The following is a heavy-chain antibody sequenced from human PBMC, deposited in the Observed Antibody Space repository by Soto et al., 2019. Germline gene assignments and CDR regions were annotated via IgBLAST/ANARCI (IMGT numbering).Heavy chain of an antibody. CDR2: ISPDGGTT. D-gene: IGHD3-10*01. V-gene: IGHV3-7*01. Sequence: PGGSLRLSCAASGFTFSTSWMSWVRQAPGEGLKWVASISPDGGTTYYVDSVKGRFTISRDNAENSVYLQMNRLRVEDTAIFYCASLLGGVTTFDNWGQGTLVTVSS. CDR3: ASLLGGVTTFDN. J-gene: IGHJ4*02. CDR1: GFTFSTSW.